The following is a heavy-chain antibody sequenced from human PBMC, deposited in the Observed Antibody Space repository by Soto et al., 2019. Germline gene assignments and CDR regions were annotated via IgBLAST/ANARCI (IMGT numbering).Heavy chain of an antibody. CDR1: GYTFTSYY. CDR3: ARGIAAAGTGGWFDP. D-gene: IGHD6-13*01. Sequence: GASVKVSCKASGYTFTSYYMHWVRQAPGQGLEWMGIIDPSGGSTSYAQKFQGRVTMTRDTSTSTVYLELSSLRSEDTAVYYCARGIAAAGTGGWFDPWGQRTLVTVSS. CDR2: IDPSGGST. V-gene: IGHV1-46*01. J-gene: IGHJ5*02.